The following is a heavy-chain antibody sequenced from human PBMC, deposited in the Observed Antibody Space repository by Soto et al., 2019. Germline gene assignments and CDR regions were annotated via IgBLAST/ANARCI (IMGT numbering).Heavy chain of an antibody. Sequence: SETLSLTCTVSGGSISSGDYYWSWIRQPPGKGLEWIGNIYYSGSTYYNPSLKSRVTISIDTSKNQFSLKLSSVTAADTAVYYCASRKSSPNFDYWGQGTLVTVSS. J-gene: IGHJ4*02. CDR2: IYYSGST. V-gene: IGHV4-30-4*01. D-gene: IGHD3-10*01. CDR3: ASRKSSPNFDY. CDR1: GGSISSGDYY.